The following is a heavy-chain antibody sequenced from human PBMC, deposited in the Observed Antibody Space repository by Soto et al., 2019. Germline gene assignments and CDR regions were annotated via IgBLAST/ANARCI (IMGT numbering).Heavy chain of an antibody. J-gene: IGHJ5*02. Sequence: QVQLVESGGGVVQPGRSLRLSCAASGFTFSSYAMHWVRQAPGKGLEWVAVISYDGSNKYYADSVKGRFTIYRDNSKNTLYLQMNSLRAEDTAVYYCAREVYAGENWFDPWGQGTLVTVSS. CDR1: GFTFSSYA. CDR3: AREVYAGENWFDP. V-gene: IGHV3-30-3*01. D-gene: IGHD3-16*01. CDR2: ISYDGSNK.